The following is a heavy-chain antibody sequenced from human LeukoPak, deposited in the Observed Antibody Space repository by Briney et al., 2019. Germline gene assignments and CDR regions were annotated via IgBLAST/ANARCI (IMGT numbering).Heavy chain of an antibody. CDR2: ISSSGSTI. Sequence: AATLGLSCRASGFTVSDYYRSWIRQAPGKGLEWVSYISSSGSTIYYADSVKGRFSISRDNAKNSLYLQMNSLRAEDTAVYYCAGRPGYYYDSHHAFDISGQGTMVTVSS. V-gene: IGHV3-11*01. CDR1: GFTVSDYY. CDR3: AGRPGYYYDSHHAFDI. D-gene: IGHD3-22*01. J-gene: IGHJ3*02.